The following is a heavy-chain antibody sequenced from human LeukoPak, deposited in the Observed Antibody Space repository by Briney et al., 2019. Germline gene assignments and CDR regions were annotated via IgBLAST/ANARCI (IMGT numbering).Heavy chain of an antibody. Sequence: GGSLRLSCAASGFTFSSYAMTWVRQAPGKGLEWVSAISGNGGSTYYTDSVKGRFTISRDNSKNTLYLQMSSLRAEDTAVYYCGKFGSTTATRDRGVDSWGKGPLATVS. CDR1: GFTFSSYA. D-gene: IGHD3-10*01. J-gene: IGHJ5*01. CDR2: ISGNGGST. CDR3: GKFGSTTATRDRGVDS. V-gene: IGHV3-23*01.